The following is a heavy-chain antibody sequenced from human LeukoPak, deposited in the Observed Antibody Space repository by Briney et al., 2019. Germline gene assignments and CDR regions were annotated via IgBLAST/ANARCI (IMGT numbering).Heavy chain of an antibody. CDR3: ARGYCSGGSCPRFDP. CDR2: ISWNSGSI. V-gene: IGHV3-9*01. D-gene: IGHD2-15*01. CDR1: GFTFDDYA. Sequence: PGGSLRLSCAASGFTFDDYAMHWVRQAPGKGLEWVSGISWNSGSIGYADSVKGRFTISRDNAKNSLYLQMNSLRAEDTAVYYCARGYCSGGSCPRFDPWGQGTLVTVSS. J-gene: IGHJ5*02.